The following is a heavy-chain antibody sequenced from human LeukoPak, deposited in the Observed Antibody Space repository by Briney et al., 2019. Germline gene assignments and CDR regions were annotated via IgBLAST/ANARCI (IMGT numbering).Heavy chain of an antibody. CDR1: GGSISSSTYY. D-gene: IGHD5-12*01. J-gene: IGHJ4*02. V-gene: IGHV4-39*01. Sequence: KPSETLSLTCTVSGGSISSSTYYWGWIRQPPGKGLEWIGNLYYSGSTYYNPSLKSRVTISVDTSKNQFSLKLSSVTAADTAVYFCARQAISGYDPPRFDSWGQGTLVTVSS. CDR2: LYYSGST. CDR3: ARQAISGYDPPRFDS.